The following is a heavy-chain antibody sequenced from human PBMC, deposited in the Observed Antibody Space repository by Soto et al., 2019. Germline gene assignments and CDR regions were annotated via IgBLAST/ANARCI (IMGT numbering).Heavy chain of an antibody. V-gene: IGHV3-66*01. CDR2: IYSGGST. CDR3: ARDVGV. CDR1: GITVYNNY. J-gene: IGHJ6*04. Sequence: EVQLVESGGGLVQRGGSLRLSCAASGITVYNNYMSWVRQAPGKGLEWVSVIYSGGSTSYADSVKGRFTISRDGSKNTVYIQMNSLRADDTAVYYCARDVGVWGRGTTVTVSS.